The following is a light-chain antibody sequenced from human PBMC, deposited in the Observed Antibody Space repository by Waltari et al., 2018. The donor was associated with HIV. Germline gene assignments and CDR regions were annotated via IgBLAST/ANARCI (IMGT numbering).Light chain of an antibody. J-gene: IGLJ3*02. Sequence: QSILTLPPSVSGAPGQRVTLPCTGCSSNIGANHGLQRYQQLPGTAPKLLIHGNINRPSVVPDRFSVSKSGTSASLAITGLQAEDEADYYCQSYDSSLRVRVFGGGTKLTVL. CDR3: QSYDSSLRVRV. V-gene: IGLV1-40*01. CDR2: GNI. CDR1: SSNIGANHG.